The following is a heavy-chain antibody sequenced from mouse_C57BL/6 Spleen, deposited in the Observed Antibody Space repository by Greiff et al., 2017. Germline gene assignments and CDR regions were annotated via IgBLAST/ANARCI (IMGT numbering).Heavy chain of an antibody. D-gene: IGHD1-2*01. Sequence: VQLQQSGAELVKPGASVKLSCTASGFNIKDYYMHWVKQRTEQGLEWIGRIDPEDGETKYAPKFQGKATITADTSSNTAYRQLSSLTSEDTAVYYCASPSDYGKGYFDVWGTGTTVTVSS. CDR3: ASPSDYGKGYFDV. J-gene: IGHJ1*03. CDR2: IDPEDGET. CDR1: GFNIKDYY. V-gene: IGHV14-2*01.